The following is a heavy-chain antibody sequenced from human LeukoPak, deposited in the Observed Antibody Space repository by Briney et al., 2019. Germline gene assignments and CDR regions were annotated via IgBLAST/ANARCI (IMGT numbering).Heavy chain of an antibody. D-gene: IGHD3-3*01. CDR1: GFIFSNYW. Sequence: PGGSLRLSCAVSGFIFSNYWVHWVRQAPEKGLVWVSRINIEGSRTDYADSVRGRFTISRDNAKNTLYLQMNSLTAEDTAVYYCVRSMSGRNDFWGQGTVVSVSS. V-gene: IGHV3-74*01. CDR2: INIEGSRT. J-gene: IGHJ4*02. CDR3: VRSMSGRNDF.